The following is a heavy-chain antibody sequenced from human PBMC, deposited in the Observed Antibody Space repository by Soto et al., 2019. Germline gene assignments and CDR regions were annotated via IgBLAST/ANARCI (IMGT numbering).Heavy chain of an antibody. CDR3: FRATYFSDSSGYTRCLDF. J-gene: IGHJ4*02. Sequence: PGGSLRLSCAVSGFTLSDHYIYWVRQAPGKGLEWVGRSRDKPQGYSTAYAASVKGRFTTTRDEPHNSAFLQMNSLKTEDAAVYYCFRATYFSDSSGYTRCLDFWGQGTLVTVSS. D-gene: IGHD3-22*01. CDR1: GFTLSDHY. CDR2: SRDKPQGYST. V-gene: IGHV3-72*01.